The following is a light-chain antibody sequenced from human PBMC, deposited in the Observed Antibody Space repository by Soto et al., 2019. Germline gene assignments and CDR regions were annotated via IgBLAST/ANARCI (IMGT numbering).Light chain of an antibody. J-gene: IGKJ4*01. Sequence: DIQMTQSPSSLSASVGDRVTITCQASQDIKKYLNWYQQKPGKAPKLLIYEASNLETGVPSRFSGRGSGRSFTFSISSLQPEDIATYYCQQCDDFITFGGGTRIEIK. CDR1: QDIKKY. CDR3: QQCDDFIT. V-gene: IGKV1-33*01. CDR2: EAS.